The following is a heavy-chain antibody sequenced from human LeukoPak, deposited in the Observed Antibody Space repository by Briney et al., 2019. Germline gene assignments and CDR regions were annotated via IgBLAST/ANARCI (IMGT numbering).Heavy chain of an antibody. Sequence: SETLSLTCTVSSGSISSYYWSWIRQPPGKGLEWIGYVYYSGSANYNPSLKSRVTISVDTSKNQFSLKLSSVTAADTAVYYCARHEKLGQFDYWGQGTLVTVSS. J-gene: IGHJ4*02. V-gene: IGHV4-59*08. CDR3: ARHEKLGQFDY. D-gene: IGHD3-10*01. CDR2: VYYSGSA. CDR1: SGSISSYY.